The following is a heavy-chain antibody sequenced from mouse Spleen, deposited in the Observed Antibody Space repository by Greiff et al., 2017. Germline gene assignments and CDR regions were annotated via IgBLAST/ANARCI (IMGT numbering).Heavy chain of an antibody. Sequence: EVKLMESGGGLVQPGGSLKLSCAASGFTFSDYYMYWVRQTPEKRLEWVAYISNGGGSTYYPDTVKGRFTISRDNAKNTLYLQMSRLKSEDTAMYYCARQGGYYYGSSFSFAYWGQGTLVTVSA. V-gene: IGHV5-12*01. CDR3: ARQGGYYYGSSFSFAY. CDR2: ISNGGGST. CDR1: GFTFSDYY. D-gene: IGHD1-1*01. J-gene: IGHJ3*01.